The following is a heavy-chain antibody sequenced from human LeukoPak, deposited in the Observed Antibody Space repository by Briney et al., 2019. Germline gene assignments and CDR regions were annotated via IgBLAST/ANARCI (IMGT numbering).Heavy chain of an antibody. CDR3: AKEIRSGGSLCYYYYYMDV. CDR1: GFTFDDYA. D-gene: IGHD2-15*01. V-gene: IGHV3-43*02. Sequence: PGGSLRLSCAASGFTFDDYAMHWVRQAPGKGLEWVSLISGDGGSTYYADSVKGRFTISRDNSKNSLFLQMNSLRTEDTALYYCAKEIRSGGSLCYYYYYMDVWGKGTTVTVSS. CDR2: ISGDGGST. J-gene: IGHJ6*03.